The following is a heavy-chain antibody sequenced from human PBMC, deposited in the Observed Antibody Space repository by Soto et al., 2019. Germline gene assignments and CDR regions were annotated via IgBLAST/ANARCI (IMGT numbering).Heavy chain of an antibody. CDR1: GYTFTSYG. Sequence: QGQLVQSGGEVKKPGASVKVSCKASGYTFTSYGISWVRQAPGQGLEWMGWISAYNGNTYYAQNLQXXVXMIXDTATSTAYMELRGLRSDDTAVYYCAKDAGGWFDPWGQGTLVTVSS. CDR3: AKDAGGWFDP. V-gene: IGHV1-18*01. D-gene: IGHD3-16*01. J-gene: IGHJ5*02. CDR2: ISAYNGNT.